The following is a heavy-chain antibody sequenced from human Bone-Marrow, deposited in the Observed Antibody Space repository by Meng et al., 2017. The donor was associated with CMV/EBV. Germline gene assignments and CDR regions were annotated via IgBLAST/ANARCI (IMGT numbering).Heavy chain of an antibody. V-gene: IGHV4-34*01. Sequence: SETLSLTCAVYGGSFSGYYWSWIRQPPGKGLEWIGEINHSGSTNYNPSLKSRVTISVDTSKNQFSLKLSSVTAADTAVYYCARGIAAAGPRDWFDPCGQGTLVTVSS. CDR1: GGSFSGYY. CDR3: ARGIAAAGPRDWFDP. D-gene: IGHD6-13*01. J-gene: IGHJ5*02. CDR2: INHSGST.